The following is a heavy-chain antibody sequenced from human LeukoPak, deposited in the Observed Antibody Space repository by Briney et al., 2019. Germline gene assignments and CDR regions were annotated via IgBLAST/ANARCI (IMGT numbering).Heavy chain of an antibody. CDR3: ARGISSGWYGAFDI. CDR2: IYTSGST. Sequence: SETLSLTXTVSGGSISSYYWSWIRQPAGKGLEWIGRIYTSGSTNYNPSLKSRVTMSVDTSKNQFSLKLSSVTAADTAVYYCARGISSGWYGAFDIWGQGTMVTVSS. CDR1: GGSISSYY. J-gene: IGHJ3*02. V-gene: IGHV4-4*07. D-gene: IGHD6-19*01.